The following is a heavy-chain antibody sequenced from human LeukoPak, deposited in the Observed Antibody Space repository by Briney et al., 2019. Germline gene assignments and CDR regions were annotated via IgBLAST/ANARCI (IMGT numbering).Heavy chain of an antibody. CDR3: ARDSDTGQSIVGADYYYYYYMDV. CDR1: GYTFTSYA. D-gene: IGHD1-26*01. CDR2: INTNTGNP. Sequence: ASVKVSCKASGYTFTSYAMNWVRQAPGQGLEWMGWINTNTGNPTYAQGFTGRFVFSLDTSVSTAYLQISSLKAEDTAVYYCARDSDTGQSIVGADYYYYYYMDVWGKGTTVTVSS. V-gene: IGHV7-4-1*02. J-gene: IGHJ6*03.